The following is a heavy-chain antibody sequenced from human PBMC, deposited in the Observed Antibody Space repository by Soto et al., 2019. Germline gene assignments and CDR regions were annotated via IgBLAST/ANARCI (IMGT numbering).Heavy chain of an antibody. Sequence: GGPLRLSCASSGFTVISNYMIWVRQAPGKGLEWVSVIYSGGSTYYADSVKGRFTISRDNSKNTLYLQMNSLRAEDTAVYYCSASLYYYYYMDVWGKGTTVTVSS. D-gene: IGHD2-15*01. CDR3: SASLYYYYYMDV. V-gene: IGHV3-66*01. CDR2: IYSGGST. CDR1: GFTVISNY. J-gene: IGHJ6*03.